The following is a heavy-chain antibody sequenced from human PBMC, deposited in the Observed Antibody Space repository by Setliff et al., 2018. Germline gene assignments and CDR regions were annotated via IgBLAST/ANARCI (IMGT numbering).Heavy chain of an antibody. CDR1: GYTFNNYG. Sequence: AASVKVSCKASGYTFNNYGVAWVRQAPGQGLDWMGWVTIYNGNTKYAQNLQGRLTLSTDRSTNTVYMELGSLTTDDTAIYYCARVESMVRGKNILRHFDYWGQGTQVTVSS. J-gene: IGHJ4*02. D-gene: IGHD3-10*01. CDR2: VTIYNGNT. V-gene: IGHV1-18*01. CDR3: ARVESMVRGKNILRHFDY.